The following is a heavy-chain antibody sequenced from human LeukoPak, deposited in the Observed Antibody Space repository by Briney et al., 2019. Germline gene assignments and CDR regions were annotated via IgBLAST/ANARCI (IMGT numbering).Heavy chain of an antibody. Sequence: GGSLRLSCAASGFTFSSYAMHWVRQAPGKGLEWVAVISYDGSNKYYADSVKGQFTISRDNPKNTLYLQMNSLRAEDTAVYYCARVEVTTFYYYYYMDVWGKGTTVTVSS. D-gene: IGHD4-17*01. V-gene: IGHV3-30*04. J-gene: IGHJ6*03. CDR3: ARVEVTTFYYYYYMDV. CDR1: GFTFSSYA. CDR2: ISYDGSNK.